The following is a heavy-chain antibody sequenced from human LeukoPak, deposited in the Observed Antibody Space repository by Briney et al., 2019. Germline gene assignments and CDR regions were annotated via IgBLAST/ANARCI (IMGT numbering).Heavy chain of an antibody. CDR1: GIPVRSNF. J-gene: IGHJ4*02. CDR3: ARQTIDDSSGYYDY. V-gene: IGHV3-66*02. Sequence: GFLGPSFSASGIPVRSNFMSWVRPAPGKGLGGGSVIYSGGSTYYADSVKGRFTISRDNSKNTLYLQMNSLRAEDTAVYYCARQTIDDSSGYYDYWGQGTLVTVSS. D-gene: IGHD3-22*01. CDR2: IYSGGST.